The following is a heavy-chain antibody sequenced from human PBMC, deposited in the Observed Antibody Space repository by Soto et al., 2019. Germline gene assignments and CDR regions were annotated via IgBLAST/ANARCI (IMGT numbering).Heavy chain of an antibody. CDR3: ARVVSQHSNTYYFDY. V-gene: IGHV4-34*01. CDR2: INHSGST. Sequence: SETLSLTCAVYGGSFSGYYWSWIRQPPGKGLEWIGEINHSGSTNYNPSLKSRVTISVDTSKNQFSLKLSSVTAADTAVYYCARVVSQHSNTYYFDYWGQGTLVTVSA. CDR1: GGSFSGYY. J-gene: IGHJ4*02. D-gene: IGHD6-13*01.